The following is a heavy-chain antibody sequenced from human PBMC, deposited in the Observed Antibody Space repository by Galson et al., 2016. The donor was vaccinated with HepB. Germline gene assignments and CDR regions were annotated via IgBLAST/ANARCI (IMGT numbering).Heavy chain of an antibody. CDR1: GGTFSSYA. Sequence: SVKVSCKPSGGTFSSYAIRWVRQPPGPRLEWMGGFIPIFGAAHFAQKFPGRVTIPADESTSTAYMELSSLRSDDTAVYYCARDGTDCSGGSCYSDWGQGTLVTVSS. J-gene: IGHJ4*02. CDR2: FIPIFGAA. V-gene: IGHV1-69*13. CDR3: ARDGTDCSGGSCYSD. D-gene: IGHD2-15*01.